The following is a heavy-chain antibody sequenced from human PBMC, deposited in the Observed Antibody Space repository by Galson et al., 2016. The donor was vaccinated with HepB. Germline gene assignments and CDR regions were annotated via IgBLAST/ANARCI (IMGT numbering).Heavy chain of an antibody. Sequence: ISGDSVSSNSAAWNWIRQSPSRGLEWLGRTYYRSKWYNDYAESVKSRITINPDTSKNQFSLQLHSVTPDDTAFYYCTGEGASGYALDYWGQGTLVTVSS. D-gene: IGHD6-25*01. J-gene: IGHJ4*02. V-gene: IGHV6-1*01. CDR2: TYYRSKWYN. CDR3: TGEGASGYALDY. CDR1: GDSVSSNSAA.